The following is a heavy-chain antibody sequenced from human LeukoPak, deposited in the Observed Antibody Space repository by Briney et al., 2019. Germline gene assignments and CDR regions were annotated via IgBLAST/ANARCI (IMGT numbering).Heavy chain of an antibody. Sequence: SETLSLTCTVSGGSISSGSYYWSWIRRPPGKGLEWIGYIYYSGSTNYNPSLKSRVTISVDTSKNQFSPKLSSVTAADTAVYYCARSRDFTPDYGDYPLVYWGQGTLVTVSS. V-gene: IGHV4-61*01. CDR1: GGSISSGSYY. D-gene: IGHD4-17*01. CDR3: ARSRDFTPDYGDYPLVY. J-gene: IGHJ4*02. CDR2: IYYSGST.